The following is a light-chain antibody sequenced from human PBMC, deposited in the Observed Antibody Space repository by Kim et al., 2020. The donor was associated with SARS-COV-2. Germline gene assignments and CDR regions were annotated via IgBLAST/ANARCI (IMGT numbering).Light chain of an antibody. CDR1: SSNIGKNA. Sequence: QRVTISCSGSSSNIGKNAVNWYQQLPGKAPILLIYSDDQLPSGVSDRFSGSKSGTSASLAISGLQSEDEADYYCSTWDNSLNGWVFGGGTKLTVL. CDR2: SDD. J-gene: IGLJ3*02. CDR3: STWDNSLNGWV. V-gene: IGLV1-36*01.